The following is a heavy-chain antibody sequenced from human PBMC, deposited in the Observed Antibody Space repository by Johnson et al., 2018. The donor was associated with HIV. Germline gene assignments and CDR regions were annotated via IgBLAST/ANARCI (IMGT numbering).Heavy chain of an antibody. CDR1: GFTVSSYD. D-gene: IGHD6-13*01. Sequence: VQLVESGGGLVQPGGSLRLSCAASGFTVSSYDMHWVRQATGKGLEWASAIGTAGDTYYPGSVKGRFTISRENAKNSLYLQMGSLTADDMAVYYCARRRYSTSWQEAFDIWGRGTMVTVSS. CDR2: IGTAGDT. J-gene: IGHJ3*02. CDR3: ARRRYSTSWQEAFDI. V-gene: IGHV3-13*01.